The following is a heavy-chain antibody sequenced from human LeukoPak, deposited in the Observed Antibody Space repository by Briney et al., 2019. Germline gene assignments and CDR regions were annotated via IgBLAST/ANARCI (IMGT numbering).Heavy chain of an antibody. Sequence: GGSLRLSCAASGFTYSHYGMHWVRQAPGKGLDWVAVIWSDGTGKYYGDAVKGRFTISRDNSRNTLYLQMNSLRGEDTAVYYCAKDAERGFDYSNSLQYWGQGTLVTVS. J-gene: IGHJ4*02. CDR3: AKDAERGFDYSNSLQY. D-gene: IGHD4-11*01. CDR1: GFTYSHYG. V-gene: IGHV3-33*06. CDR2: IWSDGTGK.